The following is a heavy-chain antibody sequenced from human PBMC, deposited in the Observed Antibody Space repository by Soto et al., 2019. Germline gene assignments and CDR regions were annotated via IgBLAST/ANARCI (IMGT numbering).Heavy chain of an antibody. V-gene: IGHV3-23*01. J-gene: IGHJ5*02. CDR1: GVTFSTYA. CDR2: ISGSGSSI. CDR3: AKWGESSSWKNWFDP. Sequence: EVQLLESGVGLVQPGGSLRLSCAASGVTFSTYAMTWVRQAPGKGLEWVSGISGSGSSIYYADSVKGRFTISRDNSKNTLYLPMNSLRPEDTAVYYCAKWGESSSWKNWFDPWGQGTLVTVSA. D-gene: IGHD6-13*01.